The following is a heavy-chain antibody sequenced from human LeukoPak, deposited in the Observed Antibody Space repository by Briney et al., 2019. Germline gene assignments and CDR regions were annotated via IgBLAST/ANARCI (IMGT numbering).Heavy chain of an antibody. V-gene: IGHV4-59*01. CDR1: GGSISSYY. CDR3: ARGYYDILTGHNWFDP. CDR2: IYYSGST. J-gene: IGHJ5*02. Sequence: SETLSLTCTVSGGSISSYYWSWVRQPPGKGLEWIGYIYYSGSTNYNPSLKSRVTISEDTSKSQFSLKLSSVTAADTAVYYCARGYYDILTGHNWFDPWGQGTLVTVSS. D-gene: IGHD3-9*01.